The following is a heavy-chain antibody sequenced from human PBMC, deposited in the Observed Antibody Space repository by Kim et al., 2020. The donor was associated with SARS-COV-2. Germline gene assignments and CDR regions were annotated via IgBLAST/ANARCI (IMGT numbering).Heavy chain of an antibody. CDR1: GFTFSSYS. Sequence: GGSLRLSCAASGFTFSSYSMNWVRQAPGKGLEWVSSISSSSSYIYYADSVKGRFTISRDNAKNSLYLQMNSLRAEDTAVYYCARVKLSQVNYYGSGTGASGMDVWGQGTTVTVSS. D-gene: IGHD3-10*01. V-gene: IGHV3-21*01. CDR3: ARVKLSQVNYYGSGTGASGMDV. J-gene: IGHJ6*02. CDR2: ISSSSSYI.